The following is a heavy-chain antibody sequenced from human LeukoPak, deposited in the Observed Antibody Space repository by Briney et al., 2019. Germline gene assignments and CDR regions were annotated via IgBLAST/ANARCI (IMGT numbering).Heavy chain of an antibody. J-gene: IGHJ6*03. Sequence: SETLSLTCTVSGGSISSYYWRWIRQPAGKGLEWIGRIYTSGSTNYNPSLKSRVTMSVDTSKNHFSLRLSSVTAADTAVYYCARFAFYYYYMDVWGKGTTVTISS. CDR3: ARFAFYYYYMDV. V-gene: IGHV4-4*07. CDR1: GGSISSYY. CDR2: IYTSGST.